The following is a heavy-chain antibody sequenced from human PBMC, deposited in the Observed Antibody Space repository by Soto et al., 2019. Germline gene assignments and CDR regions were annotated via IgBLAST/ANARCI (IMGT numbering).Heavy chain of an antibody. CDR3: VREGYYDSSGYYPGWFDP. CDR1: EDTLSSYA. CDR2: IIPFSGTA. J-gene: IGHJ5*02. Sequence: QVQLVQSGAEVKKPGSSVKVSCKASEDTLSSYAISWVRQAPGQGLEWMGGIIPFSGTANYAQKFQGRVTITADKSTSTAYMELSSLRSEDTAVYYCVREGYYDSSGYYPGWFDPWGQGTLVTFAS. D-gene: IGHD3-22*01. V-gene: IGHV1-69*06.